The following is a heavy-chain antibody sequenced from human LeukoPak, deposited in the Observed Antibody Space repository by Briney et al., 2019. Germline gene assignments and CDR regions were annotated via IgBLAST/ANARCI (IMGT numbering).Heavy chain of an antibody. CDR1: GGSISSGGYY. V-gene: IGHV4-31*03. CDR3: ARGAPYGDYPLY. Sequence: SETLSLTCTVSGGSISSGGYYWSWIRQHPGKGLEWIGYIYYSGNTYYNPSLKSRVTISVDTSKNQFSLKLSSVTAADTAVYYCARGAPYGDYPLYWGQGTLVTVSS. J-gene: IGHJ4*02. D-gene: IGHD4-17*01. CDR2: IYYSGNT.